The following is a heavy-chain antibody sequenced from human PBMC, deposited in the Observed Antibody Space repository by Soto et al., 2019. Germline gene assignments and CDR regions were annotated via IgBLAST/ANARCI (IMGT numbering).Heavy chain of an antibody. Sequence: ASVKVSCKTSGYTFNRNAMHWVRRAPGQRLEWMGWINAGNGDTKYSQKFQGRATFSRDTSASTAYMELTSLTSEDTALYYCASQVETEWGGNCYYGMDVWGQGTTVTVSS. V-gene: IGHV1-3*01. D-gene: IGHD3-3*01. CDR2: INAGNGDT. J-gene: IGHJ6*02. CDR3: ASQVETEWGGNCYYGMDV. CDR1: GYTFNRNA.